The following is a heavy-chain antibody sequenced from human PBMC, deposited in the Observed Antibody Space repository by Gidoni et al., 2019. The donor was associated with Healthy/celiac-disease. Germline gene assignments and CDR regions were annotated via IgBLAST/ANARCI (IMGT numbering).Heavy chain of an antibody. Sequence: QVQLQQWGAGLLKPSETLSLTCAVYGGSFSGYYWSWIRQPPGKGLEWIGEINHSGSTNYNPSLKSRVTISVDTSKNQFSLKLSSVTAADTAVYYCARGGGSSWFDPWGQGTLVTVSS. CDR1: GGSFSGYY. CDR3: ARGGGSSWFDP. CDR2: INHSGST. V-gene: IGHV4-34*01. J-gene: IGHJ5*02.